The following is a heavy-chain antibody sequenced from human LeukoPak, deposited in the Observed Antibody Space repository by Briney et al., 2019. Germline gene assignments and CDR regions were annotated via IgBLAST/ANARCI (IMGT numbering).Heavy chain of an antibody. Sequence: GGSLRLSCVVSGIIFRDAWMNWVRQAPGKGLEWVSSISSSSSYIYYADSVKGRFTISRDNAKNSLYLQMNSLRAEDTAVYYCARVSSGYYGYWGQGTLVTVSS. D-gene: IGHD3-22*01. CDR3: ARVSSGYYGY. V-gene: IGHV3-21*01. J-gene: IGHJ4*02. CDR1: GIIFRDAW. CDR2: ISSSSSYI.